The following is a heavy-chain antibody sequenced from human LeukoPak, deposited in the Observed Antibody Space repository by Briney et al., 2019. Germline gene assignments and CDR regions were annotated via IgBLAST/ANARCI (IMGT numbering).Heavy chain of an antibody. Sequence: GGSLRLSCAASGFTFSSYSMNWVRQAPGKGLEWVSSISSSSSYIYYADSVKGRFTISRDNAKNSLYLQMNSLRAEDTAVYYCARVPDGDTAMALSYYFDYWGQGTLVTVSS. J-gene: IGHJ4*02. CDR1: GFTFSSYS. D-gene: IGHD5-18*01. CDR2: ISSSSSYI. CDR3: ARVPDGDTAMALSYYFDY. V-gene: IGHV3-21*01.